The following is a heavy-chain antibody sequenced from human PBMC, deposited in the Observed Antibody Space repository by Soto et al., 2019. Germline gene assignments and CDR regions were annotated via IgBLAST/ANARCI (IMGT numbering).Heavy chain of an antibody. V-gene: IGHV1-69*01. CDR2: IIPMFRTA. CDR1: AGTFRSYA. CDR3: ARTVVVALTGTYDYYGMDV. J-gene: IGHJ6*02. Sequence: QVQLVQSGAEVKKPGSPVKVFCKASAGTFRSYAISWLRQAPGQGLAWMGRIIPMFRTANYAKKFRCRVTITADESTSTANMELSSLRTEDTAVYYCARTVVVALTGTYDYYGMDVWGQGTTVTVSS. D-gene: IGHD6-19*01.